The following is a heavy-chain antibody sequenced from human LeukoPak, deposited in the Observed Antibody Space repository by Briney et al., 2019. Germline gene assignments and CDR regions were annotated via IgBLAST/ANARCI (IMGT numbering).Heavy chain of an antibody. J-gene: IGHJ4*02. CDR1: GGSFSGYY. CDR3: ARARGYCSGGSCYLDY. D-gene: IGHD2-15*01. Sequence: PSETLSLTCAVYGGSFSGYYWSWIRQPPGKGLEWIGEINHSGSTNYNPSLKSRVTISVDTSKNQFSLKLSSVTAADTAVYYCARARGYCSGGSCYLDYWGQGTLVTVSS. V-gene: IGHV4-34*01. CDR2: INHSGST.